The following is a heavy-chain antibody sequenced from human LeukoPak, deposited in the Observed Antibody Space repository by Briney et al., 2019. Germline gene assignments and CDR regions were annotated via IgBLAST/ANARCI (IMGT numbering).Heavy chain of an antibody. D-gene: IGHD2-21*02. CDR2: IYTSGST. Sequence: PSETLSLTCTVAGGSISRGRYFWSGIRQPAGKGREWIVRIYTSGSTDYNPSLQSRVTMSVETSKNQFSQTLTSVTAADTAVYHCARDQQLSYCGGDCYPAKWGQGTPVTVSS. CDR1: GGSISRGRYF. V-gene: IGHV4-61*02. CDR3: ARDQQLSYCGGDCYPAK. J-gene: IGHJ4*02.